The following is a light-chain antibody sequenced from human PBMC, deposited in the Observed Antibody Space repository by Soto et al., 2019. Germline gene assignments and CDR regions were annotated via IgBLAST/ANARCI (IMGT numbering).Light chain of an antibody. CDR1: SSDITDNKY. Sequence: QSVLAQPPSAAGSPGQSVTISCTGTSSDITDNKYVSWFQQHPGKAPKVLIYEVNKRPSGVHDRFSGSKSGNTASLNVSGLQADDEADYYCNSYVGSNNYVFGTGTKVTVL. V-gene: IGLV2-8*01. CDR2: EVN. J-gene: IGLJ1*01. CDR3: NSYVGSNNYV.